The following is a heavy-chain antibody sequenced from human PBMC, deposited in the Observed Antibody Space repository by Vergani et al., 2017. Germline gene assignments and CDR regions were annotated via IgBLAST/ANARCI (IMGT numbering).Heavy chain of an antibody. Sequence: QVQLVQSGAEVKKPGSSVKVSCKASGGTFSSYAISWVRQAPGQGLEWMGRSIPIFGTAHYAQKFQGRVTITADESTSTAYMELSSLRSEDTAVYYCARDRGGMIVVVSDRYYFDYWGQGTLVTVSS. D-gene: IGHD3-22*01. CDR3: ARDRGGMIVVVSDRYYFDY. CDR1: GGTFSSYA. J-gene: IGHJ4*02. CDR2: SIPIFGTA. V-gene: IGHV1-69*18.